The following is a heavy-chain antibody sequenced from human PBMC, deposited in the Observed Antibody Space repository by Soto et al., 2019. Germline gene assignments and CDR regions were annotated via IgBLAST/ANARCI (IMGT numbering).Heavy chain of an antibody. Sequence: EVQLVQSGAEVKKPGESLQISCKGSGYSFTSYWIGWVRQMPGKGLEWMGIIYPGDSDTRYSPSFQGQVTISADKSISTAYLQWSSLKASDTAMYYCAIYYYDSSGYYSNFDYWGQGTLVTVSS. V-gene: IGHV5-51*01. CDR2: IYPGDSDT. CDR1: GYSFTSYW. CDR3: AIYYYDSSGYYSNFDY. D-gene: IGHD3-22*01. J-gene: IGHJ4*02.